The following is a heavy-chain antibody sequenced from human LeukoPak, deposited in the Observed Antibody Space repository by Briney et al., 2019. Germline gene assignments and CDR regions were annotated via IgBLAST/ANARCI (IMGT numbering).Heavy chain of an antibody. J-gene: IGHJ4*02. Sequence: PGGSLRLSCAASGFTFSSYAMSRVRQAPGKGLEWVAAISGSGGSTYYADSVKGRFTISRDNSKNTLYLQMNSLRAEDTAVYYCAKDYYYDSSGYGYWGPGTLVTVSS. V-gene: IGHV3-23*01. D-gene: IGHD3-22*01. CDR1: GFTFSSYA. CDR2: ISGSGGST. CDR3: AKDYYYDSSGYGY.